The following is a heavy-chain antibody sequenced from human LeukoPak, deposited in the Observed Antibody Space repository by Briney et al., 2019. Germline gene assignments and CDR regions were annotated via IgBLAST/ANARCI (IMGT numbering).Heavy chain of an antibody. Sequence: PSETLSLTCAVYGGSFSGYYWSWIRQPPGQGLEWIGEINHSGSTNYNPSLKSRVTISVDTSKNQFSLKLSSVTAADTAVYYCARGRWGWLQLPPFDYWGQGTLVTVSS. J-gene: IGHJ4*02. CDR1: GGSFSGYY. V-gene: IGHV4-34*01. D-gene: IGHD5-24*01. CDR2: INHSGST. CDR3: ARGRWGWLQLPPFDY.